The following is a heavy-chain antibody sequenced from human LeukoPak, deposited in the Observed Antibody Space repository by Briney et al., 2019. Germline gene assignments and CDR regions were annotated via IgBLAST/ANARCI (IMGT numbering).Heavy chain of an antibody. CDR1: EFTFSSYS. J-gene: IGHJ1*01. CDR2: ISSSSSYI. V-gene: IGHV3-21*01. D-gene: IGHD2-15*01. CDR3: ARAQYCSGGSCPLAEYFQH. Sequence: GGSLRLSCAASEFTFSSYSMNWVRQAPGKGLEWVSSISSSSSYIYYADSVKGRFTISRGNAKNSLYLQMNSLRAEDTAVYYCARAQYCSGGSCPLAEYFQHWGQGTLVTVSS.